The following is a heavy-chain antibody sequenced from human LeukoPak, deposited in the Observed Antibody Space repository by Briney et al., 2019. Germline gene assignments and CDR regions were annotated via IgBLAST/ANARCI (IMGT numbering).Heavy chain of an antibody. CDR1: GFTFSSSW. V-gene: IGHV3-74*01. D-gene: IGHD4-17*01. CDR2: INTDGAGT. CDR3: ARDAYGDY. J-gene: IGHJ4*02. Sequence: PGGSLRLSCAASGFTFSSSWMNWVRQAPGKGLVWVSRINTDGAGTTSADAVKGRFTFSRDNAKNTVYLQMTSLRAEDTAVYYCARDAYGDYWGQGTLVTASS.